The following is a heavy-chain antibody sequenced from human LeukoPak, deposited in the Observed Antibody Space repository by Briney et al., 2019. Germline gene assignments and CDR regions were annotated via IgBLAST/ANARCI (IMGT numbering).Heavy chain of an antibody. CDR2: IYYSGST. D-gene: IGHD3-22*01. V-gene: IGHV4-31*03. J-gene: IGHJ4*02. Sequence: PSETLSLTCTVSGGSISSGGYSWSWIRQHPGKGLEWIGYIYYSGSTYYNPSLKSRVTISVDTSKNQFSLKLSSVTAADTAVYYCARATYYYDSSGRPIDYWGQGTLVTVS. CDR3: ARATYYYDSSGRPIDY. CDR1: GGSISSGGYS.